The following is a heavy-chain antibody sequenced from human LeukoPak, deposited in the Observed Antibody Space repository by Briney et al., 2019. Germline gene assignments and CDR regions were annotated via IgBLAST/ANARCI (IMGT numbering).Heavy chain of an antibody. CDR1: GYTFTSYA. Sequence: ASVKVSCKASGYTFTSYAMHWVRQAPGQRLEWMGWINAGNGNTKYSQKFQGRVTITRDTSASTAYTELSSLRSEDTAVYYCARGWGSTSDYYYGMDVWGQGTTVTVSS. J-gene: IGHJ6*02. CDR2: INAGNGNT. V-gene: IGHV1-3*01. CDR3: ARGWGSTSDYYYGMDV. D-gene: IGHD2-2*01.